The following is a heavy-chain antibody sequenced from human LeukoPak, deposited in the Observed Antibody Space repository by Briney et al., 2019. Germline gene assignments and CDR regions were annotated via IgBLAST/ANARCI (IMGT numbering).Heavy chain of an antibody. CDR3: ARTIVGATRHDY. CDR1: GYTFTGYY. V-gene: IGHV1-2*06. Sequence: ASVKVSCKASGYTFTGYYMHWVRQAPGQGLEWMGRINPNSGGTNYAQKFQGRVTMTRDTSISTAYMELSRLRSDDTAAYYCARTIVGATRHDYWGQGTLVTVSS. D-gene: IGHD1-26*01. J-gene: IGHJ4*02. CDR2: INPNSGGT.